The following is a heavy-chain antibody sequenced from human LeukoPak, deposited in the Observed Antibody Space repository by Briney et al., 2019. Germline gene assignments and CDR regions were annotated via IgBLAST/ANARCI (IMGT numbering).Heavy chain of an antibody. V-gene: IGHV4-59*01. CDR1: GGSISSYY. J-gene: IGHJ5*02. CDR3: ARELRDWFDP. CDR2: IYYSGST. Sequence: SETLSLTCTVPGGSISSYYWSWIRQPPGKGLEWLGYIYYSGSTNYNPSLKSRVTISVDTSKNQFSLKLSSVTAADTAVYYCARELRDWFDPGGQGTLVTVSS.